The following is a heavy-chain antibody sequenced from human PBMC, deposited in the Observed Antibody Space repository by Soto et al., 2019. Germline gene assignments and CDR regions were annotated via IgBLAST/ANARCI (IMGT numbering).Heavy chain of an antibody. CDR3: ASDIVDNLYYYGMDV. CDR2: SSYSGST. Sequence: PSETLSLTCTVSGGSISSGGYYWGWIRQHPGTGLEWIGHSSYSGSTNYNPSLNSRVTISVATSKNQFSLKLSSVTAADTAVYYCASDIVDNLYYYGMDVWGQGTTVTVSS. CDR1: GGSISSGGYY. V-gene: IGHV4-61*08. D-gene: IGHD3-16*02. J-gene: IGHJ6*02.